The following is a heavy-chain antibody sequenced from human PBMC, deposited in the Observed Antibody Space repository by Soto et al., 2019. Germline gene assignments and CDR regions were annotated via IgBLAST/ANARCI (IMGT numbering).Heavy chain of an antibody. CDR3: ARVAIKVGWFDP. D-gene: IGHD2-2*01. CDR2: IIPILGIA. V-gene: IGHV1-69*02. J-gene: IGHJ5*02. Sequence: SVKVSCKASGGTFSSYTIIWVRQAPGQGLEWMGRIIPILGIANYAQKFQGRVTITADKSTSTAYMELSSLRSEDTAVYYCARVAIKVGWFDPWGQGTLVTVSS. CDR1: GGTFSSYT.